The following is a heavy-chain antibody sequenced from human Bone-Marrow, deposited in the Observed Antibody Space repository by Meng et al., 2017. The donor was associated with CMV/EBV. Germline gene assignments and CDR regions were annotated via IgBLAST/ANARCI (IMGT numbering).Heavy chain of an antibody. CDR1: GFTFITYS. V-gene: IGHV3-21*01. Sequence: GESLKISCAASGFTFITYSMNWVRQAPGKGLEWVSSISSSTYIYYADSVKGRFTISRDNAKNSLYLQMNSLRAEDTAVYYCARDMGPVVVLDAFDIWGQGTMVTVSS. CDR3: ARDMGPVVVLDAFDI. CDR2: ISSSTYI. D-gene: IGHD2-15*01. J-gene: IGHJ3*02.